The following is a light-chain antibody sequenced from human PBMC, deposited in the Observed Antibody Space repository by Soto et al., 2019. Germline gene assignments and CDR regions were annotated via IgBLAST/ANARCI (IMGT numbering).Light chain of an antibody. V-gene: IGLV1-44*01. CDR2: AHN. Sequence: QSVLTQPPSVSGTPGQRVTISCSGSSSNIGTYNVNWYQLFPGTAPKLLIYAHNQRPSGVPDRFSGSKSGTSASLAISGLQSEDEADFYCAAWDDSLNGVVFGGGTKLTVL. CDR1: SSNIGTYN. CDR3: AAWDDSLNGVV. J-gene: IGLJ2*01.